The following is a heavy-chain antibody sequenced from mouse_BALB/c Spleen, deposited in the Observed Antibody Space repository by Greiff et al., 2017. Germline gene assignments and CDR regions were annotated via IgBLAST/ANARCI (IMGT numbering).Heavy chain of an antibody. CDR3: ARNYDGYTYAMDY. V-gene: IGHV1S56*01. Sequence: VQGVESGPELVKPGASVKMSCKASGYTFTSYYIHWVKQRPGQGLEWIGWIYPGDGSTKYNEKFKGKTTLTADKSSSTAYMLLSSLTSEDSAIYFCARNYDGYTYAMDYWGQGTSVTVSS. CDR2: IYPGDGST. D-gene: IGHD2-3*01. J-gene: IGHJ4*01. CDR1: GYTFTSYY.